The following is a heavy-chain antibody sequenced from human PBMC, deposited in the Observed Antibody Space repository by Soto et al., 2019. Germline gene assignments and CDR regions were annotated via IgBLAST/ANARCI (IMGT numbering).Heavy chain of an antibody. CDR3: AREGRYSGSDYFDY. J-gene: IGHJ4*02. D-gene: IGHD5-12*01. V-gene: IGHV3-48*02. CDR2: ISSSSSTI. Sequence: PGGSLRLSCGASGFTFSSYSTNWVRQAPGKGLEWISYISSSSSTIFYADSVKGRFTISRDNDKNSLYLQMNNLRDEDTAVYFCAREGRYSGSDYFDYWGQGTLVTVSS. CDR1: GFTFSSYS.